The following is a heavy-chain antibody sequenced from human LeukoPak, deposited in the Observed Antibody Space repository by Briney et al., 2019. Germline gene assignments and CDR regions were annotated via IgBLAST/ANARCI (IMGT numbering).Heavy chain of an antibody. CDR2: INTNTGNP. Sequence: ASVKVSCKASGYTFTSYAMNWVRQAPGQGLEWMGWINTNTGNPTYAQGFTGRFVLSLDTSVSTAYLQISSLKAEDTAVYYCARMRPHAYYYYYMDVWGKGTTVTISS. V-gene: IGHV7-4-1*02. D-gene: IGHD6-6*01. J-gene: IGHJ6*03. CDR1: GYTFTSYA. CDR3: ARMRPHAYYYYYMDV.